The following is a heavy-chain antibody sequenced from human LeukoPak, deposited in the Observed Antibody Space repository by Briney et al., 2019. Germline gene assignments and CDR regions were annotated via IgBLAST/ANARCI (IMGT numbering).Heavy chain of an antibody. D-gene: IGHD1-26*01. V-gene: IGHV3-23*01. CDR1: GFTFSSYD. Sequence: GGSLRLSCAASGFTFSSYDMTWVRQAPGRGLEWVSSIRDSGGSTDYADSVKGRFTISRDNSKNMLFLQMCSLRAEDTAVYYCAKKVGLGAFDIWGQGTMVTVSS. J-gene: IGHJ3*02. CDR3: AKKVGLGAFDI. CDR2: IRDSGGST.